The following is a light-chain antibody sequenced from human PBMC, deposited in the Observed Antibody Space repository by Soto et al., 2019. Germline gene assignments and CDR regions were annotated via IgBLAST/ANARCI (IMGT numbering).Light chain of an antibody. CDR1: SSDVGGYNY. J-gene: IGLJ1*01. Sequence: QSALTQPASVSGSPGQSITISCTGTSSDVGGYNYVSWYQQHPGKAPKLMIYEVSNRPSGGSNRFSGSKSGNTASLTISVLQAEGEADYYCSSYTSSSTPYVFVTGTKLTVL. V-gene: IGLV2-14*01. CDR2: EVS. CDR3: SSYTSSSTPYV.